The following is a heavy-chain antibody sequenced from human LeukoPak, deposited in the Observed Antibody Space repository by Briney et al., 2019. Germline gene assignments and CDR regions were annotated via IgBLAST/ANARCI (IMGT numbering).Heavy chain of an antibody. CDR2: ISSTGGTI. Sequence: GGSLRLSCAASGFTFSSNSMNWVRQAPGKGLEWVSYISSTGGTIYYADSMKGRFTISRDNAKNSLYLQMNSLRVEDTAVYYCARDPSSNYDFWSGYSYYFDYWGQGTLVTVSS. V-gene: IGHV3-48*04. J-gene: IGHJ4*02. CDR1: GFTFSSNS. CDR3: ARDPSSNYDFWSGYSYYFDY. D-gene: IGHD3-3*01.